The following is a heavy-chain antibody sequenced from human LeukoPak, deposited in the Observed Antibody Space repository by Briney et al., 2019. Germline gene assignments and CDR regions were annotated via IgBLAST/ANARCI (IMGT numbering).Heavy chain of an antibody. V-gene: IGHV3-15*01. CDR3: AKDGDFDY. CDR2: IKSKTDGGTS. J-gene: IGHJ4*02. CDR1: GLTFTNAW. Sequence: PGGSLRLSCATSGLTFTNAWMSWFRQAPGKGLEWVGRIKSKTDGGTSDYAAPVQGRFTISRDNSKNTLYLQMNSLRAEDTAVYYCAKDGDFDYWGQGTLVTVSS.